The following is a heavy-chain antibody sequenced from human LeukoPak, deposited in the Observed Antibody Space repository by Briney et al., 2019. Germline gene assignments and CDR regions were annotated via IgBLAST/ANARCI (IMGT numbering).Heavy chain of an antibody. CDR2: ISGSGGST. Sequence: GGSLTLSCAASGFTFRDAAMSWVRQAPGKGLEWVSAISGSGGSTYYADSVKGRFTISRDNSKNTLYLQMNSLRAEDTAVYYCAKGGLITMIVVVIPEVDYWGQGTLVTVSS. V-gene: IGHV3-23*01. D-gene: IGHD3-22*01. CDR1: GFTFRDAA. CDR3: AKGGLITMIVVVIPEVDY. J-gene: IGHJ4*02.